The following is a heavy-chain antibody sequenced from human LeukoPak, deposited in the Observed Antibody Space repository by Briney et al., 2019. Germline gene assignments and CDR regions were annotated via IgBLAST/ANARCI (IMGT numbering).Heavy chain of an antibody. J-gene: IGHJ4*02. CDR3: ARPFDKHSSSSHPFDY. CDR1: GFTFSSYS. V-gene: IGHV3-21*01. D-gene: IGHD6-6*01. Sequence: GGSLRLSCAASGFTFSSYSMNWVRQAPGKGLEWVSSISSSSSYIYYADSVKGRFTISRDNAKNSLYLQMNSLRAEDTAVYYCARPFDKHSSSSHPFDYWGQGTLVTVSS. CDR2: ISSSSSYI.